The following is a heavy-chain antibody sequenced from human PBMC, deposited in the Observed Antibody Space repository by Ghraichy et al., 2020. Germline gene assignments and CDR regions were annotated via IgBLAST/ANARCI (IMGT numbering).Heavy chain of an antibody. CDR1: GFTFSSSW. Sequence: GGSLRLSCVASGFTFSSSWMAWVRQAPGRGLEWVAGMNQDGSQIGHVDSVKGRFTISRDNAKNSLYLQMNSLRDEDTAVYYCAREPSYGAVDYWGQGTLVTVSS. J-gene: IGHJ4*02. CDR2: MNQDGSQI. CDR3: AREPSYGAVDY. V-gene: IGHV3-7*01. D-gene: IGHD4/OR15-4a*01.